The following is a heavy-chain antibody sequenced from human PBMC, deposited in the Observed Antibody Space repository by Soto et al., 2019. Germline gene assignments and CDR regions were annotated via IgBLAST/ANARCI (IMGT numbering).Heavy chain of an antibody. V-gene: IGHV4-59*08. CDR1: GGSISSYY. CDR3: ARHAYGGNSEVAY. D-gene: IGHD2-21*02. J-gene: IGHJ4*02. CDR2: IYYSGST. Sequence: SETLSLTCTVSGGSISSYYWSWIRQPPGEGLEWIGYIYYSGSTNYNPSLKSRVTISVDTSKNQFSLKLSSVTAADTAVYYCARHAYGGNSEVAYWGQGTLVTVSS.